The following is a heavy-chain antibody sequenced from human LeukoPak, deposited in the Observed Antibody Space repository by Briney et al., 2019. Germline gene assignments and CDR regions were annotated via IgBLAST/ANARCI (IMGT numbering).Heavy chain of an antibody. CDR1: GGSISSYY. CDR3: ASSSYDILTGYRYYFDY. CDR2: IYTSGST. J-gene: IGHJ4*02. Sequence: PSETLSLTCTVSGGSISSYYWSWIRQPAGKGLEWIGRIYTSGSTNYNPSLKGRVTMSVDTSKNQFSLKLSSVTAADTAVYYCASSSYDILTGYRYYFDYWGQGTLVTVSS. V-gene: IGHV4-4*07. D-gene: IGHD3-9*01.